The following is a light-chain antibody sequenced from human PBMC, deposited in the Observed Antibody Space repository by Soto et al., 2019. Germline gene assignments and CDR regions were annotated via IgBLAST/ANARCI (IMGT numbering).Light chain of an antibody. CDR3: QQYNNWPRK. CDR1: QSISSW. CDR2: KAS. J-gene: IGKJ1*01. Sequence: DIQMTQSPSTLSASVGDRVTITCLASQSISSWLAWYQQKPGKAPKLLIYKASTLKSGVPSRFSGSGSGTEFTLTISSLQSEDFAVYYCQQYNNWPRKFGQGTKVDIK. V-gene: IGKV1-5*03.